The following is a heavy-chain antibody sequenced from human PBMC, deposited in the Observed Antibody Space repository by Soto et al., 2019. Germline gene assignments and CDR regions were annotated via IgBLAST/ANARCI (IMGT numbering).Heavy chain of an antibody. Sequence: QVQLVESGGGVVQPGRSLRLSCAASGFTFSSYAMHWVRQAPGKGLEWVAVISYDGSNKYYADSVKGRFTISRDNSKNTLYLQMNSLRAEDTAVYYCARGAYDYGDYVDYGMDVW. CDR1: GFTFSSYA. V-gene: IGHV3-30-3*01. D-gene: IGHD4-17*01. CDR3: ARGAYDYGDYVDYGMDV. CDR2: ISYDGSNK. J-gene: IGHJ6*01.